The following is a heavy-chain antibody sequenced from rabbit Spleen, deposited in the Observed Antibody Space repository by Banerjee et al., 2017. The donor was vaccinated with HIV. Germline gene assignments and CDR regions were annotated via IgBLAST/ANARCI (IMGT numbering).Heavy chain of an antibody. CDR2: IDGGSKGST. CDR1: GFSLSRSYW. D-gene: IGHD4-1*01. J-gene: IGHJ4*01. CDR3: ARDGSGWGANFNL. Sequence: QEQLEESGGDLVKPEGSLTLTCTAYGFSLSRSYWICWVRQAPGKGLEWIACIDGGSKGSTYYASWAKGRFTVSKISSTTVTLQMTSLTAADMATYFCARDGSGWGANFNLWGPGTIVTVS. V-gene: IGHV1S45*01.